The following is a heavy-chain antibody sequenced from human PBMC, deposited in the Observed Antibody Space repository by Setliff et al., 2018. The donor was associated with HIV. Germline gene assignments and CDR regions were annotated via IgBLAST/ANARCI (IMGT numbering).Heavy chain of an antibody. Sequence: GASVKVSCKASGYTFTGYYVHWVRQAPGQGLEWMGWMNPYTGNAGFAQKFQDRVAMTRNTSISTTYMELSSLRSEDTAVYYCARGFMSIRVLTPFDYWGQGTLVTVSS. V-gene: IGHV1-8*02. D-gene: IGHD2-8*01. CDR3: ARGFMSIRVLTPFDY. CDR2: MNPYTGNA. CDR1: GYTFTGYY. J-gene: IGHJ4*02.